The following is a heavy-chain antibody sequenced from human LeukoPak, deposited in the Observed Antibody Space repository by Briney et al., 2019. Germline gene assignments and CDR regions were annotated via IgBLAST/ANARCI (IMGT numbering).Heavy chain of an antibody. CDR2: ISSSSSYI. CDR3: ASRIAAAGTIDY. D-gene: IGHD6-13*01. CDR1: GFTFSSYS. Sequence: KSGGSLRLSCAASGFTFSSYSMNWVRQAPGKGLEWVSSISSSSSYIYYADSVKGRFTISRGNAKNSLYLQMNSLRAEDTAVYYCASRIAAAGTIDYWGQGTLVTVSS. V-gene: IGHV3-21*01. J-gene: IGHJ4*02.